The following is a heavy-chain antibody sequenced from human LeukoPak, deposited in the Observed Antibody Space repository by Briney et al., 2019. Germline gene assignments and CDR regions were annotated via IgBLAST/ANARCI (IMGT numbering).Heavy chain of an antibody. CDR3: ARAQNWFDP. V-gene: IGHV4-39*07. CDR2: IYYTGNT. Sequence: PSETLSLTCTVSGDSISRSNYYWAWIRQPSGKGLEWIGTIYYTGNTYYNPSLKSRVTVSVDTSKNQFSLKLSSVTAADTAVYYCARAQNWFDPWGQGTLVTVSS. CDR1: GDSISRSNYY. J-gene: IGHJ5*02.